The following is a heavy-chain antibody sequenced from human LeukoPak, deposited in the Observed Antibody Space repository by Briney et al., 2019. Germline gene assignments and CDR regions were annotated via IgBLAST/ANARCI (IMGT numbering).Heavy chain of an antibody. CDR3: ARDSSDILTGYYHF. J-gene: IGHJ4*02. Sequence: ASVKVSCKTSGYSFNDYYLHWVRQAPGQGREWMGWINPNSGRTHYAPKFQGRVTLTTDTSITTAYMELSSLISGDTALYYCARDSSDILTGYYHFWGQGTLVTVSS. CDR2: INPNSGRT. D-gene: IGHD3-9*01. V-gene: IGHV1-2*02. CDR1: GYSFNDYY.